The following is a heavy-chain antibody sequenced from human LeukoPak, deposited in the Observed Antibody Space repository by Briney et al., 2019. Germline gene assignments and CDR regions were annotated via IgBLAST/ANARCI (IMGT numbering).Heavy chain of an antibody. Sequence: ASVKVSCKASGYSFTTYYMHWMRQAPGQGLEWMGTMNPRSGSTNYAQKFQGRVTMIRDPSTSTVYMELSSLRFEDTAVYYCARVDDYGGNSVGYWGQGTLVTVSS. CDR1: GYSFTTYY. J-gene: IGHJ4*02. D-gene: IGHD4-23*01. CDR3: ARVDDYGGNSVGY. V-gene: IGHV1-46*01. CDR2: MNPRSGST.